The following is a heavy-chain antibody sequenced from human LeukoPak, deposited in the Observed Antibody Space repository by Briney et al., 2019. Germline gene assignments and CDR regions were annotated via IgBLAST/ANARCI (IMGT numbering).Heavy chain of an antibody. Sequence: AETLSLTCTVSGYSISDGFYWDWIRQTPGKGLEWIGSIYHSGTTYYNPSLKSRVTISVDTSKNQFSLKLSSVTAADTAVYYCARPRWYSSSWFDYWGQGTLVTVSS. CDR1: GYSISDGFY. V-gene: IGHV4-38-2*02. CDR3: ARPRWYSSSWFDY. CDR2: IYHSGTT. J-gene: IGHJ4*02. D-gene: IGHD6-13*01.